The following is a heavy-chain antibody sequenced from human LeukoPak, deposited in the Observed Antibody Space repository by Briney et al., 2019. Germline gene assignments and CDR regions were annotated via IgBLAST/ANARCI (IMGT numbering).Heavy chain of an antibody. D-gene: IGHD1-26*01. J-gene: IGHJ6*02. V-gene: IGHV1-2*02. Sequence: ASLRVSSEASVYTFTVDYRHWGPQAPGQGGECMGSINPNSGGTNYAQKFQGRVTMTRDTSISTAYMELSRLRSDDTAVYYCARVRTGSYYYYYGMDVWGQGTTVTVSS. CDR1: VYTFTVDY. CDR3: ARVRTGSYYYYYGMDV. CDR2: INPNSGGT.